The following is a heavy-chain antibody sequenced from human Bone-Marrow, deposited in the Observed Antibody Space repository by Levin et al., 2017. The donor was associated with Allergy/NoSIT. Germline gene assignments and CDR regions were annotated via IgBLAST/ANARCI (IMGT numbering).Heavy chain of an antibody. CDR1: GFTFSNYG. J-gene: IGHJ4*02. CDR3: ARAPTGYFDY. V-gene: IGHV3-33*01. CDR2: IWSDGSDK. D-gene: IGHD1-1*01. Sequence: HGESLKISCAVSGFTFSNYGFHWVRQAPGRGLEWVAVIWSDGSDKYYADSVKGRFTISRDNSKNTLFLQMNSLRAEDTAVYYCARAPTGYFDYWGQGTLVTVSS.